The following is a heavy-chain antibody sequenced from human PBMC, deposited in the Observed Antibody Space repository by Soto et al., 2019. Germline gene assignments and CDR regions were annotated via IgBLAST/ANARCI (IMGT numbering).Heavy chain of an antibody. D-gene: IGHD4-17*01. CDR3: AKDPNGDYVGAFDS. J-gene: IGHJ3*01. Sequence: EAQLLESGGGLVQPGGSLRLSCAASGITFSSYAMMWLRQAPGRGLEWVSAISGGGGTTYHADSVKGRFTISRDNSKNTLYLQRNSLRAEDTAVYYCAKDPNGDYVGAFDSWGQGTKVTVSS. CDR1: GITFSSYA. V-gene: IGHV3-23*01. CDR2: ISGGGGTT.